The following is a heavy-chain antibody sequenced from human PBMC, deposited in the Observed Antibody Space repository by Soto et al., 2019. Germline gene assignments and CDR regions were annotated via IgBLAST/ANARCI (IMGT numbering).Heavy chain of an antibody. V-gene: IGHV1-69*13. J-gene: IGHJ6*02. Sequence: SVKVSCKASGGTFSSYAIIWVRQAPGQGLEWMGGIIPIFGTANYAQKFQGRVTITADESTSTAYMELSSLRSEDTAVYYCASSVAKYYYYGMDVWGQGTTVTVSS. CDR2: IIPIFGTA. CDR1: GGTFSSYA. D-gene: IGHD5-12*01. CDR3: ASSVAKYYYYGMDV.